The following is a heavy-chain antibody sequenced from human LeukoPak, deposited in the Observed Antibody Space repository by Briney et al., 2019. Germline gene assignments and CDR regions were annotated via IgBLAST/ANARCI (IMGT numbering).Heavy chain of an antibody. J-gene: IGHJ4*02. CDR1: GGTFSSYA. Sequence: ASAKVSCKASGGTFSSYAISWVRQAPGQGLEWMGRIIPIFGTANYAQKFQGRVTITTDESTSTAYMELSSLRSEDTAVYYCARSPRYYYDSSGSLDHWGQGTLVTVSS. CDR2: IIPIFGTA. V-gene: IGHV1-69*05. CDR3: ARSPRYYYDSSGSLDH. D-gene: IGHD3-22*01.